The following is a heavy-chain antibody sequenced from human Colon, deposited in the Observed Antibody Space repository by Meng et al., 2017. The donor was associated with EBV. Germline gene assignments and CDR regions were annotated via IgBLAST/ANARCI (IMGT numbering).Heavy chain of an antibody. V-gene: IGHV4-30-4*01. CDR2: IHHSGSA. J-gene: IGHJ4*02. Sequence: QVHLQESGPGLVEPSQTLAPTCTVSGGSMSSGNYYWSWIRQPPGKGLEWIGYIHHSGSAYYNPSLKSRVSISVDTSKNQFSLNLNSMTAADTAVYYCASFDHIPRRNYFDYWGQGTLVTVSS. CDR3: ASFDHIPRRNYFDY. D-gene: IGHD2-21*01. CDR1: GGSMSSGNYY.